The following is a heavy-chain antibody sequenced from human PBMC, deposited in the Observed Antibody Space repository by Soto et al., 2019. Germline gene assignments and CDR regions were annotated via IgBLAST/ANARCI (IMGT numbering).Heavy chain of an antibody. CDR2: ISSSSDYI. J-gene: IGHJ6*02. CDR1: GFTFRSDS. V-gene: IGHV3-21*01. D-gene: IGHD6-6*01. Sequence: EGQLVESGGGLVKPGGSLRLSCAASGFTFRSDSMNWFRQAPGKGLEWVSSISSSSDYIYYADSVKGRCTISRDNSKNTLFLQMNSLRAADTAVYYCARDISSSDDTDEYYYYYGMDVWGQGTTVTVSS. CDR3: ARDISSSDDTDEYYYYYGMDV.